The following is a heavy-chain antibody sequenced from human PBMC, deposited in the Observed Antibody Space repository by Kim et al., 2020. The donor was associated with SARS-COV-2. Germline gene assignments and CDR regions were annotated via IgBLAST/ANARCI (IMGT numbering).Heavy chain of an antibody. CDR3: ARRFSTYSYGYIAFDI. CDR1: GGSISSYY. V-gene: IGHV4-59*08. Sequence: SETLSLTCTVSGGSISSYYWSWIRQPPGKGLEWIGYIYYSGSTNYNPSLKSRVTISVDTSKNQFSLKLSSVTAADTAVYYCARRFSTYSYGYIAFDIWGQGTMVTVSS. D-gene: IGHD5-18*01. J-gene: IGHJ3*02. CDR2: IYYSGST.